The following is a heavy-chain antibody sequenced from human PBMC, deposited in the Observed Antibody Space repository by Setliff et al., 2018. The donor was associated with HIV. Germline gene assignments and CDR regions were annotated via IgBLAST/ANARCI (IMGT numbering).Heavy chain of an antibody. CDR2: IKSDGTEK. V-gene: IGHV3-74*01. D-gene: IGHD6-19*01. Sequence: GGSLRLSCAASGFTFSSYWMHWVRQAPGKGLVWVSRIKSDGTEKHYMDSVKGRFTIPRDNADRSIYLQMNSLRVEDTAVYYCARVREGYESSGFYVYYYYYMDLWGKGTTVTVSS. CDR3: ARVREGYESSGFYVYYYYYMDL. J-gene: IGHJ6*03. CDR1: GFTFSSYW.